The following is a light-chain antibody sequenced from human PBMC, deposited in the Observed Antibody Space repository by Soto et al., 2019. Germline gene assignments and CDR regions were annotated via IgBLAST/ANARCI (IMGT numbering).Light chain of an antibody. V-gene: IGKV1-9*01. Sequence: VQLSQSASFLSAYVGDRVTITCRASQGSSSSLAWCQQKPGEAPKLLISAASTLQSGVPPRLSGSGSGTEFTLTIISLQPEDFARDYSTKLNTYLYSFGQGTLPEVK. CDR1: QGSSSS. J-gene: IGKJ5*01. CDR3: TKLNTYLYS. CDR2: AAS.